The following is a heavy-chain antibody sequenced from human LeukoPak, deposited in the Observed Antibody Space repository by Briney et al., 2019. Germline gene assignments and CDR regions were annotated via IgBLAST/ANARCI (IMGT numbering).Heavy chain of an antibody. CDR1: GFTFSSYA. V-gene: IGHV3-23*01. CDR2: VNPTGRDT. Sequence: GGSLRLSCAASGFTFSSYAMSWVRQAPGKGLDWVSVVNPTGRDTFYADSVKGRFTISRDNSRNTLYLEMNSLRVDDTAIYYCAKAPAGIKRPLEYWGQGSLVTVSS. CDR3: AKAPAGIKRPLEY. J-gene: IGHJ4*02. D-gene: IGHD2-2*02.